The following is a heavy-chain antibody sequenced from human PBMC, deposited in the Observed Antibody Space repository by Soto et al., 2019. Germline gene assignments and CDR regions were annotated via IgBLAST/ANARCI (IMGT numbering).Heavy chain of an antibody. D-gene: IGHD4-17*01. CDR2: INHSGST. Sequence: SETLSLTCTVSGDSISSGNYYWSWIRQPPGKGLEWIGYINHSGSTNYNPSLKSRVTISVDTSKNQFSLKLSSVTAADTAVYYCARRYGVYFDYWGQGTLVTVSS. V-gene: IGHV4-30-2*01. CDR3: ARRYGVYFDY. J-gene: IGHJ4*02. CDR1: GDSISSGNYY.